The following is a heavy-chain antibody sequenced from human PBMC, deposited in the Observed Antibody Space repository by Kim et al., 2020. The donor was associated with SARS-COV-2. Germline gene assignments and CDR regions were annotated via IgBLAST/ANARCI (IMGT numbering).Heavy chain of an antibody. D-gene: IGHD4-17*01. CDR1: GGSFSGYY. CDR2: INHSGST. J-gene: IGHJ3*02. Sequence: SETLSLTCAVYGGSFSGYYWSWIRQPPGKGLEWIGEINHSGSTNYNPSLKSRVTISVDTSKNQFSLKLSSVTAADTAVYYCARGGTGLRWDQKRRGAFDIWGQGTMVTVSS. V-gene: IGHV4-34*01. CDR3: ARGGTGLRWDQKRRGAFDI.